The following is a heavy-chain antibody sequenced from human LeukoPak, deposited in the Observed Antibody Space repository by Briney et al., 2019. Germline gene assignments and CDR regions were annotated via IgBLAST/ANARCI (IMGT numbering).Heavy chain of an antibody. CDR3: AKDRWDSGWYGDY. CDR1: GFTFSSYA. J-gene: IGHJ4*02. CDR2: ISGSGGST. Sequence: PGGSLRLSCAASGFTFSSYAMSWVRQAPGKGLEWVSAISGSGGSTYYADSVEGRFTISRDNSKNTLYLQMNSLRAEDTAVYYCAKDRWDSGWYGDYWGQGTLVTVSS. V-gene: IGHV3-23*01. D-gene: IGHD6-19*01.